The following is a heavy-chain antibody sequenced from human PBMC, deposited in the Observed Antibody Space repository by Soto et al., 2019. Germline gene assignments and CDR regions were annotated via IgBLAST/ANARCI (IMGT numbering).Heavy chain of an antibody. CDR3: ARTGKAAGYYYYGMDV. CDR2: IYYSGST. Sequence: ETLSLTCTVSGGSISSYYWSWIRQPPGKGLEWIGYIYYSGSTNYNPSLKSRVTISVDTSKNQFSLKLSSVTAADTAVYYCARTGKAAGYYYYGMDVWGKGTTVTVS. V-gene: IGHV4-59*08. D-gene: IGHD6-13*01. J-gene: IGHJ6*04. CDR1: GGSISSYY.